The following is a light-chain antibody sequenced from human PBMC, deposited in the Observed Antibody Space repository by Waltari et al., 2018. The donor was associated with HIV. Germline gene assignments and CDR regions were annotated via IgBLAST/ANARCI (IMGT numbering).Light chain of an antibody. CDR3: CSYAGNYTWWL. Sequence: QSALTQPRSVSGSPGQSVTISCTGTNSDVGGYDYVSWYQQHPGKAPKLIIYDVTKGPSGVPDHFSGSKSGVTASLTISGLQADDEADYYCCSYAGNYTWWLFGGGTKLTVL. CDR1: NSDVGGYDY. V-gene: IGLV2-11*01. J-gene: IGLJ3*02. CDR2: DVT.